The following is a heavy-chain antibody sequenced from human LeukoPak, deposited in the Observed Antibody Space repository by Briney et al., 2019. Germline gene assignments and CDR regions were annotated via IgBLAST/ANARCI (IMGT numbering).Heavy chain of an antibody. CDR3: ARVPWANYYDIYFYY. CDR1: GYTFTTFY. V-gene: IGHV1-46*01. Sequence: ASVKVSCKASGYTFTTFYMHWVRQAPGQGLEWMGIINPSSGSTSYAQKFQGRVTMTRDTSTSTVYMELSSLRSEDTAVYYCARVPWANYYDIYFYYWGQGTLVTVSS. CDR2: INPSSGST. J-gene: IGHJ4*02. D-gene: IGHD3-22*01.